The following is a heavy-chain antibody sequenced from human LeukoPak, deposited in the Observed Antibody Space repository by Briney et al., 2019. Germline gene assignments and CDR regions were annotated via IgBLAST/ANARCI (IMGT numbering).Heavy chain of an antibody. Sequence: SETLSLTCTVSGGSISSSSYYWGWIRQPPGKGLEWIGSIYYSGSTYYNPSLKSRVTISVDTSKNQFSLKLSSVTAADTAVYYCARHLELLRGFDYWGQGTLVTVSS. CDR3: ARHLELLRGFDY. CDR2: IYYSGST. J-gene: IGHJ4*02. CDR1: GGSISSSSYY. V-gene: IGHV4-39*01. D-gene: IGHD1-26*01.